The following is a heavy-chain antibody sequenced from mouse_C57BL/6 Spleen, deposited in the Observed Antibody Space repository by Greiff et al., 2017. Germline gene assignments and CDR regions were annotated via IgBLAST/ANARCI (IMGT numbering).Heavy chain of an antibody. CDR2: ISSGSSTI. CDR3: ARRYYYGSLYYFDY. V-gene: IGHV5-17*01. J-gene: IGHJ2*01. CDR1: GFTFSDYG. Sequence: EVQLVESGGGLVKPGGSLKLSCAASGFTFSDYGMHWVRQAPEKGLEWVAYISSGSSTIYYADTVKGRFTISRDNAKNTLFLQMTSLRSEDTAMYYCARRYYYGSLYYFDYWGQGTTLTVSS. D-gene: IGHD1-1*01.